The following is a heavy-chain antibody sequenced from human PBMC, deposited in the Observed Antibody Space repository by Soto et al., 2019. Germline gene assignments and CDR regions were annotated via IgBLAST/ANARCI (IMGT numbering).Heavy chain of an antibody. Sequence: VKVSCKVSGYTLTELSMHWVRQAPGKGLEWMGGFDPEDGETIYAQKFQGRVTMTEDTSTDTAYMELSSLRSEDTAVYYCATPLSTIFGVVTDYWGQGTLVTVSS. CDR2: FDPEDGET. CDR1: GYTLTELS. CDR3: ATPLSTIFGVVTDY. V-gene: IGHV1-24*01. D-gene: IGHD3-3*01. J-gene: IGHJ4*02.